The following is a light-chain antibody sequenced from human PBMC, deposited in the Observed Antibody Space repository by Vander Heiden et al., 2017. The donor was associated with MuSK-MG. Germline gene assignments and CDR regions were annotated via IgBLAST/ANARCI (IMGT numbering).Light chain of an antibody. CDR2: GAS. J-gene: IGKJ1*01. Sequence: EIVMTQSPATLSVSPGERVTLSCRASQSVGSDLAWYQQKPGQAPRLLIYGASTRATGIPARFSGGGSGKEFTFTISSRQSEDLAVYYCQQDNDWPPWTFGQGTKVEI. V-gene: IGKV3-15*01. CDR1: QSVGSD. CDR3: QQDNDWPPWT.